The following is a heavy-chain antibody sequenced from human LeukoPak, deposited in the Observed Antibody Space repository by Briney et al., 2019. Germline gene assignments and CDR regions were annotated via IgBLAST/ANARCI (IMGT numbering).Heavy chain of an antibody. J-gene: IGHJ6*02. CDR3: AREVGAAAGPHYYYYGMDV. Sequence: GSLRLSCEASGFAFSVYAMSWLRQPPGKGLEWIGYIYYSGSTNYNPSLKSRVTISVDTSKNQFSLKLSSVTAADTAVYYCAREVGAAAGPHYYYYGMDVWGQGTTVTVSS. D-gene: IGHD6-13*01. CDR2: IYYSGST. CDR1: GFAFSVYA. V-gene: IGHV4-59*01.